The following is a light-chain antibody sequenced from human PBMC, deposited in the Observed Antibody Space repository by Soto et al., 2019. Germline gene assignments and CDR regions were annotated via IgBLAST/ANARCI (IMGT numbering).Light chain of an antibody. V-gene: IGKV3-15*01. CDR1: QSVSSN. CDR3: QQYNNWPVA. J-gene: IGKJ1*01. CDR2: GAS. Sequence: EIVMTQSPATLSVSPGERATLSCRASQSVSSNLAWYQQKPGQAPRLLIYGASTRATGIPARFGGSGSGTKFTLTISSLQSEDFAVYYCQQYNNWPVAFGQGTKVEIK.